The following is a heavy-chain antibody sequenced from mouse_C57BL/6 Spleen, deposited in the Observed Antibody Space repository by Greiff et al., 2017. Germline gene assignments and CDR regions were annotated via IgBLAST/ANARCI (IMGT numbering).Heavy chain of an antibody. CDR2: IDPSDSET. Sequence: QVQLQQPGAELVRPGSSVKLSCKASGYTFTSYWMHWVKQRPIHGLEWIGNIDPSDSETHYNQKFKDKATLTVDKSSSTAYMQLSSLTSEDSAVYYCARDYYGSSSYAMDYWGQGTSVTVSS. CDR1: GYTFTSYW. V-gene: IGHV1-52*01. J-gene: IGHJ4*01. D-gene: IGHD1-1*01. CDR3: ARDYYGSSSYAMDY.